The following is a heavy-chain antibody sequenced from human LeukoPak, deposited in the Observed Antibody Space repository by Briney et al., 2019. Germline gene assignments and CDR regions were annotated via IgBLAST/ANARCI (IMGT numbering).Heavy chain of an antibody. CDR2: ISGSGGST. Sequence: GSLRLSCAASGFTLSSYVMGWVRQAPGKGLEWVSGISGSGGSTNYADSVKGRFTISRDNSKNTLYLQMNRLRVEDTAVYYCAKDSGSGWYQYGMDVWGQGTTVTVSS. CDR3: AKDSGSGWYQYGMDV. V-gene: IGHV3-23*01. CDR1: GFTLSSYV. D-gene: IGHD6-19*01. J-gene: IGHJ6*02.